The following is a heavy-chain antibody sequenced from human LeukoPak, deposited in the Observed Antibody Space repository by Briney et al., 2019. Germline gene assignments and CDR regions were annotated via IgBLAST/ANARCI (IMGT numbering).Heavy chain of an antibody. CDR3: ARSHFDWLFFRYDL. D-gene: IGHD3-9*01. CDR2: INHSGST. Sequence: SETLSLTCAVYGGSFSGYYWSWIPPPPGKGLECIGEINHSGSTNYNPSLKSRVTISVDTSKNQFSLKLSSVTAADTAVYYCARSHFDWLFFRYDLWVQGTLVTVSS. V-gene: IGHV4-34*01. J-gene: IGHJ5*02. CDR1: GGSFSGYY.